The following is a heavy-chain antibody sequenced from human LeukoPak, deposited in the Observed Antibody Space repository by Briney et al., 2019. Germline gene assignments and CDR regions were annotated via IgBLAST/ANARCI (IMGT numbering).Heavy chain of an antibody. V-gene: IGHV3-23*01. CDR2: ISGSGGST. CDR1: GFTFSSCG. Sequence: GGSLRLSCAASGFTFSSCGFNWVRQAPGKGLEWVSAISGSGGSTYYADSVKGRFTISRDNSKNTLYLQMNSLRAENTAVYYCAKDRYCSSTSCDLNWFDPWGQGTLVTVSS. J-gene: IGHJ5*02. CDR3: AKDRYCSSTSCDLNWFDP. D-gene: IGHD2-2*01.